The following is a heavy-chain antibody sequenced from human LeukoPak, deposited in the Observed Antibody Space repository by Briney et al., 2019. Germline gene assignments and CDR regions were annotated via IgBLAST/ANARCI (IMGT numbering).Heavy chain of an antibody. V-gene: IGHV3-23*01. D-gene: IGHD3-3*01. CDR3: ARGVPYDSWSGPHYSDY. CDR2: ISGGGDIT. Sequence: GGSLRLSCAASGFTFSTYAMSWVRQTPGKGLEWVSVISGGGDITYYADSVKGRFTISRDNSENTVYLQMNSLRAEDTAVYYCARGVPYDSWSGPHYSDYWGQGTLVTVSS. CDR1: GFTFSTYA. J-gene: IGHJ4*02.